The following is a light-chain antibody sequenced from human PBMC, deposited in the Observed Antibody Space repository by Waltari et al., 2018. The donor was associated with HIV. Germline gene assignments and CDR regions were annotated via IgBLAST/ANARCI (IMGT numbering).Light chain of an antibody. CDR3: QAWGTGIRV. CDR1: SGHSTNA. Sequence: QLVLTQSPSASASLGASVKLTCTLSSGHSTNAIAWHQQQPEKGPRYLMKLNYDGSHTKGDGVPDRFSASSSGAERYLTISSLQSEDEADYYCQAWGTGIRVFGGGTKLTVL. J-gene: IGLJ2*01. CDR2: LNYDGSH. V-gene: IGLV4-69*01.